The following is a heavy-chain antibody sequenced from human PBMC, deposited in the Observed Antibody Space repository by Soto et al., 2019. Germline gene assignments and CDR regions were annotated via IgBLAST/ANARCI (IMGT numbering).Heavy chain of an antibody. Sequence: KSGPTLVNPTQTLTLTCTFSGFSLSTNGMCVSWIRQSPGKALEWLARIDWDDDKFYTTSLKNRLTISKDTSKNQVVLKVTNMDPADTATYYCARIYVRESHRTIYYFDYWGPGVLVTVSA. V-gene: IGHV2-70*17. CDR3: ARIYVRESHRTIYYFDY. CDR1: GFSLSTNGMC. J-gene: IGHJ4*02. CDR2: IDWDDDK. D-gene: IGHD3-16*02.